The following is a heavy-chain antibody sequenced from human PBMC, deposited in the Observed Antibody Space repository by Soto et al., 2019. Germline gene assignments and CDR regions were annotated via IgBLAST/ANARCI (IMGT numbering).Heavy chain of an antibody. CDR1: GYTFTSYD. J-gene: IGHJ6*02. V-gene: IGHV1-8*01. CDR2: MNPNSGNT. Sequence: GASVKVSCKASGYTFTSYDINWVRQATGQGLEWMGWMNPNSGNTGYAQKFQGRVTMTRNTSISTAYMELSSLRSEDTAVYYCARGLKYYYGTDVWGQGTTVTAP. CDR3: ARGLKYYYGTDV.